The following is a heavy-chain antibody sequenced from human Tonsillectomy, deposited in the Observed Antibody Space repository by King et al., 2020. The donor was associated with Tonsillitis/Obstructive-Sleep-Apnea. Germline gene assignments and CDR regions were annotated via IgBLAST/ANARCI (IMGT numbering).Heavy chain of an antibody. V-gene: IGHV4-34*01. CDR3: AMGEVGATTIYYYYALDV. Sequence: VQLQQWGAGLLKPSETLSLTCAVSGGSFSGYYWSWIRQPPGKGLEWIGEINHSGSTNYSPSLKSRVTISIDTSKNQFSLKLTSLTAADTAVYYCAMGEVGATTIYYYYALDVWGQGTTVTVSS. D-gene: IGHD1-26*01. CDR2: INHSGST. J-gene: IGHJ6*02. CDR1: GGSFSGYY.